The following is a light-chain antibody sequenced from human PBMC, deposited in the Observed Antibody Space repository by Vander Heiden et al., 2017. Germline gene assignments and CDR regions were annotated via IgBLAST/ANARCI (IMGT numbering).Light chain of an antibody. CDR2: KAS. CDR3: QQYNSYSRT. J-gene: IGKJ1*01. V-gene: IGKV1-5*03. Sequence: DIQMTQSPSTLSASVGDRVIIICRASQSIGSWLAWYQQKPGKAPNLLIYKASSLEGGVPSRFSGSGSGTEFTLTISSLQPDDFATYYCQQYNSYSRTFGQGTKVEIK. CDR1: QSIGSW.